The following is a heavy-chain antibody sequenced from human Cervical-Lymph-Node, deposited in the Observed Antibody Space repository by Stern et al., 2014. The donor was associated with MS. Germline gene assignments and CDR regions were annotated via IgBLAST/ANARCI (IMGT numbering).Heavy chain of an antibody. CDR1: GFSLNTGTMS. J-gene: IGHJ4*02. V-gene: IGHV2-70*01. Sequence: QVTLRESGPALVKPTETLTLTCDFSGFSLNTGTMSVACLRQAPGMDLESIAAIDWDYNTYYSSALKTRLTLSKDPSKNQVVLTMTNVSPVDTATYYCARMRDANPHYFDHWGQGILVAVSS. D-gene: IGHD2-8*01. CDR3: ARMRDANPHYFDH. CDR2: IDWDYNT.